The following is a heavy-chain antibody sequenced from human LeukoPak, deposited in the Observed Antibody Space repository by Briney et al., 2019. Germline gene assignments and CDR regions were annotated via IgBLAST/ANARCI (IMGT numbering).Heavy chain of an antibody. J-gene: IGHJ4*02. D-gene: IGHD6-6*01. CDR3: AKDSGAGWDSRLSGLDY. CDR2: ISWNSGSI. V-gene: IGHV3-9*01. Sequence: PGGSLRLSCAASGFAFDDYAMHWVRQAPGKGLEWVSGISWNSGSIGYADSVKGRFTISRDNAKNSLYLLMNSLRAEDTALYYCAKDSGAGWDSRLSGLDYWGQGTLLTVS. CDR1: GFAFDDYA.